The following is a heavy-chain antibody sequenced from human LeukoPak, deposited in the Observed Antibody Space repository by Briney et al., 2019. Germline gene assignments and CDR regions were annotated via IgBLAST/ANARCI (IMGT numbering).Heavy chain of an antibody. CDR3: AKVLPPYNSSPGAFDI. CDR2: ISWNSGTI. J-gene: IGHJ3*02. CDR1: GFTFDDYA. V-gene: IGHV3-9*01. Sequence: GGSLRLSCAASGFTFDDYAMHWVRQAPGKGLEWVSGISWNSGTIGYADSVKGRFTISRDNAKNSLYLQMNSLRAEDTALYYCAKVLPPYNSSPGAFDIWGQGTMVTVSS. D-gene: IGHD6-13*01.